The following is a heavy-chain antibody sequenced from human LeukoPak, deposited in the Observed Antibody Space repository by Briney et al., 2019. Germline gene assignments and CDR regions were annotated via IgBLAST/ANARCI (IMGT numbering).Heavy chain of an antibody. CDR2: MNTGNGNT. CDR3: ARGRGTSGSNRDFYYYYYMDV. Sequence: ASVKVSCKASGYIFTDYAIHWLRQAPGQRPEWMGWMNTGNGNTKYSQKFQGRITLIRDTSAATAYMELSSLRHDDLAVYYCARGRGTSGSNRDFYYYYYMDVWGKGTTVTVSS. CDR1: GYIFTDYA. V-gene: IGHV1-3*04. J-gene: IGHJ6*03. D-gene: IGHD2-15*01.